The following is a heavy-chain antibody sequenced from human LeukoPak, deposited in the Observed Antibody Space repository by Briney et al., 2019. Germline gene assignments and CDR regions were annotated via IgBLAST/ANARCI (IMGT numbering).Heavy chain of an antibody. CDR2: IIPIFGIA. V-gene: IGHV1-69*04. D-gene: IGHD4-17*01. Sequence: SVKVSCKASGGTFSSYAISRVRQAPGQGLEWMGRIIPIFGIANYAQKFQGRVTITADKSTSTAYMELSSLRSEDTAVYYCARDPHPDYGDYKYYFDYWGQGTLVTVSS. CDR1: GGTFSSYA. J-gene: IGHJ4*02. CDR3: ARDPHPDYGDYKYYFDY.